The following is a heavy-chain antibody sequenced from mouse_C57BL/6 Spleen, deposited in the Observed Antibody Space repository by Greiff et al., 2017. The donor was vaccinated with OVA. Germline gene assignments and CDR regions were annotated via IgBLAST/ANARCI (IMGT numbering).Heavy chain of an antibody. D-gene: IGHD1-1*01. V-gene: IGHV5-4*01. CDR2: ISDGGSYT. Sequence: EVQLVESGGGLVKPGGSLKLSCAASGFTFSSYAMSWVRQTPEKRLEWVATISDGGSYTYYPDNVKGRFTISRDNAKNNLYLQMSHLKSEDTAMYYCARGDYYGSSYPAYWGQGTLVTVSA. CDR3: ARGDYYGSSYPAY. J-gene: IGHJ3*01. CDR1: GFTFSSYA.